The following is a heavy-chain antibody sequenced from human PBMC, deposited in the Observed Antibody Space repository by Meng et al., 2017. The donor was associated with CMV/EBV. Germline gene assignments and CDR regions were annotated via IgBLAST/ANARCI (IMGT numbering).Heavy chain of an antibody. V-gene: IGHV4-61*01. CDR2: IYYSGST. Sequence: SETLSLTCTVSGGSVSSGSYYWSWIRQPPGKGLEWIGYIYYSGSTNYNPSLKSRVTISVDTSKNQFSLKLSSVTAADTAVYYCARFPGRGGMDVWGQGTTVTVSS. J-gene: IGHJ6*02. CDR3: ARFPGRGGMDV. CDR1: GGSVSSGSYY. D-gene: IGHD3-10*01.